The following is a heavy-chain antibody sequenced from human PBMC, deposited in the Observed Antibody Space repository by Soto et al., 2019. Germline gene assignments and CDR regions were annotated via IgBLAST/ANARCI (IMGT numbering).Heavy chain of an antibody. V-gene: IGHV3-23*01. CDR1: GFTFGSLA. Sequence: GGSLRLSCAASGFTFGSLAMSWVRQAPGKGLEWVSDISDSAGTTYYADSVRGRFTISIDNSMDTLFLQMSSLTVEDTAVYYCAVKYNIGLTGSRFDHWGQGALVTVSS. J-gene: IGHJ5*02. CDR2: ISDSAGTT. CDR3: AVKYNIGLTGSRFDH. D-gene: IGHD6-19*01.